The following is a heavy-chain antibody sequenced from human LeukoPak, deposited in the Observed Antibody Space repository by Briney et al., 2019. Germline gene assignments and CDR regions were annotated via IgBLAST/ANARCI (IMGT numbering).Heavy chain of an antibody. V-gene: IGHV3-30-3*01. CDR3: ASYDSSGYYFDC. D-gene: IGHD3-22*01. J-gene: IGHJ4*02. CDR1: GFTFSSYA. Sequence: GGSLRLSCAASGFTFSSYAMHWVRQAPGKGLEWVAVISYDGSNKYYADSVKGRFTISRDNSKNTLYLQMNSLRAEDTAVYYCASYDSSGYYFDCWGQGTLVTVSS. CDR2: ISYDGSNK.